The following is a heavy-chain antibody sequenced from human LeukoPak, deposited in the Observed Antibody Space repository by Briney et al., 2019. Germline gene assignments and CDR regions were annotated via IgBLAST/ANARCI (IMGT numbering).Heavy chain of an antibody. J-gene: IGHJ4*02. V-gene: IGHV5-51*01. CDR2: IYPGDSTT. CDR3: ARSFSMVRVVTDFDH. Sequence: GASLKISCQASGSRFTNYWVGWVRQMPGKGLEWMGIIYPGDSTTIYSPSFEGQFTMSADKSISTAYLQWSSLKASDTAKYYCARSFSMVRVVTDFDHWGQGTLVTVSS. D-gene: IGHD3-10*01. CDR1: GSRFTNYW.